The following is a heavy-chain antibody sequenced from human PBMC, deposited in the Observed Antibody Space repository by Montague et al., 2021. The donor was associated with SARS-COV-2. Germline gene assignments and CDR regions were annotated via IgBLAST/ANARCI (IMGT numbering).Heavy chain of an antibody. CDR1: GGSFSGHY. CDR2: IYNSGST. D-gene: IGHD3-22*01. J-gene: IGHJ6*03. CDR3: ARGRIEVAVIVVVLMCASYYMDV. V-gene: IGHV4-34*01. Sequence: SETLSLTCAVYGGSFSGHYWSWIRQPPDKGLEWIGDIYNSGSTNYNPSLKSRVTISVDTSKNQFSLKLTSVTAADTAVYYCARGRIEVAVIVVVLMCASYYMDVWGNGTTVTVSS.